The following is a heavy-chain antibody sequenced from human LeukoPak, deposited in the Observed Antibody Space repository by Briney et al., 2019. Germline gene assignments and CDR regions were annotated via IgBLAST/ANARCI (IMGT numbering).Heavy chain of an antibody. CDR2: AYYNGDT. CDR1: GDSISSFY. V-gene: IGHV4-59*01. CDR3: AGFKSGPAFEY. Sequence: PSETLSLTCSVSGDSISSFYWSWIRQPPGTGLEWIGFAYYNGDTKQNPSLKGRATLSVDTSKSQFSLKLTSVTAADTAVYYCAGFKSGPAFEYWGQGTLVTVSS. J-gene: IGHJ4*02.